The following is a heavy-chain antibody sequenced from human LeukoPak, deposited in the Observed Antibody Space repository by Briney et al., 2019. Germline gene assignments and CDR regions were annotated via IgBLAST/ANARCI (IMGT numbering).Heavy chain of an antibody. Sequence: SETLSLTCTVSGGSISSYYWSWIRQPPGKGLEWIGYIYYSGSTNYNPSLKSRVTISVDTSKNQFSLRLSSVTAADTAVYYCARGANSRVWFGELSPLDYWGQGTLVTVSS. CDR3: ARGANSRVWFGELSPLDY. D-gene: IGHD3-10*01. CDR1: GGSISSYY. CDR2: IYYSGST. J-gene: IGHJ4*02. V-gene: IGHV4-59*01.